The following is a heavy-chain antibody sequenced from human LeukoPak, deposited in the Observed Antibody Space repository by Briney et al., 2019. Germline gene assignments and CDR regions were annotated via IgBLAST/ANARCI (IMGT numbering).Heavy chain of an antibody. V-gene: IGHV3-74*01. Sequence: GGSLRLSCAASGFTFSDTWMHWVRQVPGKGLVWVSRIRSDGSDARYAESVKGRFTISRDNSKNTLYLQMKSLRAEDTAVYYCAKGGGYEAQYYYYYLDVWGKGTTVTISS. J-gene: IGHJ6*03. D-gene: IGHD5-12*01. CDR1: GFTFSDTW. CDR3: AKGGGYEAQYYYYYLDV. CDR2: IRSDGSDA.